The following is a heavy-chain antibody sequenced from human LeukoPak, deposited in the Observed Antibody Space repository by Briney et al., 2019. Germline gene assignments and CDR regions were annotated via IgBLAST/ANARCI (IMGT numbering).Heavy chain of an antibody. CDR1: GFTFSDYY. CDR2: ISSSGSTI. D-gene: IGHD4-17*01. Sequence: GGSLRLSCAASGFTFSDYYMSWIRQAPGKGLEWVSYISSSGSTIYYADSVKGRFTISRDNSKNTLYLQMNSLRAEDTAVYYCARGPSPYGDYLMSFDYWGQGTLVTVSS. J-gene: IGHJ4*02. V-gene: IGHV3-11*04. CDR3: ARGPSPYGDYLMSFDY.